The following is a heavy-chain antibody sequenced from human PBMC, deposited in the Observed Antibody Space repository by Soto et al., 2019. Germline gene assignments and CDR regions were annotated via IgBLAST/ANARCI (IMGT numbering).Heavy chain of an antibody. CDR1: GSTFSNYG. J-gene: IGHJ4*02. CDR3: ARDGGSHGPSYFDS. CDR2: IWYDGSNK. D-gene: IGHD3-16*01. V-gene: IGHV3-33*01. Sequence: VQLVESGGGVVQPGRSLRLTCVASGSTFSNYGMHWVRQAPGKGPEWVAVIWYDGSNKYYGESVKGRFTISRDNSKNTVHLDINSLRSEDTAVYYSARDGGSHGPSYFDSWGQGSLVIVSS.